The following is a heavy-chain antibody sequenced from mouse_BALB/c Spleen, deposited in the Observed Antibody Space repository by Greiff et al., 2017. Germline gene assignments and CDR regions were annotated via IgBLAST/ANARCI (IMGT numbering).Heavy chain of an antibody. CDR1: GFAFSSYD. Sequence: EVMLVESGGGLVKPGGSLKLSCAASGFAFSSYDMSWVRQTPEKRLEWVAYISSGGGSTYYPDTVKGRITISRDNAKNTLYLQMSSLKSEDTAMYYCARQKYGNYGDYWGQGTTLTVSS. V-gene: IGHV5-12-1*01. D-gene: IGHD2-10*02. CDR3: ARQKYGNYGDY. J-gene: IGHJ2*01. CDR2: ISSGGGST.